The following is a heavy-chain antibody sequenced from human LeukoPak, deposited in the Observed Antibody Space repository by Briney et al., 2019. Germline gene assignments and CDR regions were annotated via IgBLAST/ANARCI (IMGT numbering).Heavy chain of an antibody. J-gene: IGHJ4*02. CDR3: ARDFFPVVDSTWYEIGY. CDR2: ISYDGYDK. Sequence: PGRSLRLSCAASGFTFSSYAMSWVRQAPGKGLEWVTLISYDGYDKSYADSVRGRFTISRDNSRNTLYLQMDSLTSEDTAVYYCARDFFPVVDSTWYEIGYWGQGTLVTVSS. V-gene: IGHV3-30-3*01. D-gene: IGHD2-21*01. CDR1: GFTFSSYA.